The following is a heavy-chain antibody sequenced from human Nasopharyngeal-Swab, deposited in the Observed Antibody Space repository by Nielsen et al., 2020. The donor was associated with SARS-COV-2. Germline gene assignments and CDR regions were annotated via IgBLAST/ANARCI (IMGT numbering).Heavy chain of an antibody. CDR1: EFSISSYS. V-gene: IGHV3-21*01. Sequence: GSSLKISCAASEFSISSYSLNWVRQTPGKGLEWVSSISSTSTYIYYADSVKGRFTVARDNAKNALFLQMDSLRDEDTAAYYCARDASSSWYRLGNWYFDLWGRGTLVTVSS. J-gene: IGHJ2*01. CDR3: ARDASSSWYRLGNWYFDL. D-gene: IGHD6-13*01. CDR2: ISSTSTYI.